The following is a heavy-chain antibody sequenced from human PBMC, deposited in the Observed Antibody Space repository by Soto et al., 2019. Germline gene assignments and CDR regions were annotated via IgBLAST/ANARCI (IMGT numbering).Heavy chain of an antibody. Sequence: GGSLRLSCAASGFTFSSYSMNWVRQAPGKGLEWVSYISSSSSTIYYADSVKGRFTISRDNAKNSLYLQMNSLRDEDTAVYYCARDDEYYYDSSGYYHVGAFDIWGQGTMVTVSS. CDR1: GFTFSSYS. V-gene: IGHV3-48*02. CDR2: ISSSSSTI. CDR3: ARDDEYYYDSSGYYHVGAFDI. J-gene: IGHJ3*02. D-gene: IGHD3-22*01.